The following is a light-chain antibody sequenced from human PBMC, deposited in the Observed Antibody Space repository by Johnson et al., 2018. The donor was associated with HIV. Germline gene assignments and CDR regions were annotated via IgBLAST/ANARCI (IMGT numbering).Light chain of an antibody. J-gene: IGLJ1*01. CDR1: SSNIGNNY. CDR3: GTWDSSLSACV. Sequence: QSVLTQPPSVSAAPGQKVTISCSGSSSNIGNNYVSWYQQLPGTAPKLLIYENNKRPSGIPDRFSGSKSGTSATLDITGLQTGDEADYYCGTWDSSLSACVLGTGTKVTVL. V-gene: IGLV1-51*01. CDR2: ENN.